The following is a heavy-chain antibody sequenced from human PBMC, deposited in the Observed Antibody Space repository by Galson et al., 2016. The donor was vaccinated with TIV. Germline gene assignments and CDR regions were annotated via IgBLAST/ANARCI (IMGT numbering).Heavy chain of an antibody. CDR2: IHPADSDT. V-gene: IGHV5-51*01. Sequence: QSGAEVKKPGEPLKISCEGSGYSFSSYWIGWVRHKPGEGLEWIGIIHPADSDTRYSPSFRGQVTMSADKAINGAYLQWRTLKASDSAMYYCARRKEMPTNRLGAFDLWGQGTTVTVSS. J-gene: IGHJ3*01. CDR1: GYSFSSYW. CDR3: ARRKEMPTNRLGAFDL. D-gene: IGHD5-24*01.